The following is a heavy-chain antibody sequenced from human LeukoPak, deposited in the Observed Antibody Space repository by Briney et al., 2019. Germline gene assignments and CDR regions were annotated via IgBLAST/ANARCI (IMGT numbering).Heavy chain of an antibody. D-gene: IGHD2-2*01. CDR3: ARAGDYVVVPAATYFDY. V-gene: IGHV4-30-2*01. CDR1: GGSISSGGYS. J-gene: IGHJ4*02. Sequence: PSQTLSLTCAVSGGSISSGGYSWSWIRQPPGKGLEWIGYIYHSGSTNYNPSLKSRVTISVDTSKNQFSLKLSSVTAADTAVYYCARAGDYVVVPAATYFDYWGQGTLVTVSS. CDR2: IYHSGST.